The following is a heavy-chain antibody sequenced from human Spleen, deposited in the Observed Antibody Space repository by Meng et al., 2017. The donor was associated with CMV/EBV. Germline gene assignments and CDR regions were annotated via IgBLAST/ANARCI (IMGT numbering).Heavy chain of an antibody. J-gene: IGHJ4*02. V-gene: IGHV1-18*01. CDR3: ARGLGTAIRNDY. Sequence: CKASVYTFTRYGISCVRQAPGQGLEWMGWISVYNGYTNYAQNLQGRVTMTTDTSTSTAYMELRSLRSDDTAVYYCARGLGTAIRNDYWGQGTLVTVSS. CDR1: VYTFTRYG. CDR2: ISVYNGYT. D-gene: IGHD1-14*01.